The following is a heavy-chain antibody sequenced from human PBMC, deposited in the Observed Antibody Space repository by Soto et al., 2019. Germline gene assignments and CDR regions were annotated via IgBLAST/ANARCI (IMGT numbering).Heavy chain of an antibody. CDR3: ARVIVPTTVTTSNWFDP. Sequence: ASVKVSCKASGYTFTTYYTHWVRQAPGQGLEWMGIINPSGGSTNYAQKFQGRVTMTSDTSTSTVYMELSSLRTEDTAVYYCARVIVPTTVTTSNWFDPWGQGTLVTVSS. J-gene: IGHJ5*02. CDR2: INPSGGST. V-gene: IGHV1-46*01. D-gene: IGHD4-17*01. CDR1: GYTFTTYY.